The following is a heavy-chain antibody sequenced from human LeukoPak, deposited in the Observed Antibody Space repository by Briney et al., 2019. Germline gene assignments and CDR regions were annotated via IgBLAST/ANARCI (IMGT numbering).Heavy chain of an antibody. D-gene: IGHD1-26*01. J-gene: IGHJ4*02. Sequence: SATLSLTCTVSGGSISSYYWSWIRQPPGKGLEWIEYIYYSGSTNYNPSLKSRVTISVDTSKNQFSLELSSVTAADTAVYYCARTGGTIPDYWGQGTLVSVSS. V-gene: IGHV4-59*01. CDR3: ARTGGTIPDY. CDR1: GGSISSYY. CDR2: IYYSGST.